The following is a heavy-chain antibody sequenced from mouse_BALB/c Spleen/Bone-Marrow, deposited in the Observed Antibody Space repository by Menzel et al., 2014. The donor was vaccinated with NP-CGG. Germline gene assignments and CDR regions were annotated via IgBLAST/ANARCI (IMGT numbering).Heavy chain of an antibody. CDR2: ISNGGGST. Sequence: EVQVVESGGGLVQPGGSLKLSCAASGFTFSSYTMSWVRQTPEKRLEWVAYISNGGGSTYYPDTVKGRFTISRDNAKNSLYLQMNSLKSEDTAMYYCARHYYGSSYFDYWGQGTTLTVSS. CDR1: GFTFSSYT. CDR3: ARHYYGSSYFDY. V-gene: IGHV5-12-2*01. J-gene: IGHJ2*01. D-gene: IGHD1-1*01.